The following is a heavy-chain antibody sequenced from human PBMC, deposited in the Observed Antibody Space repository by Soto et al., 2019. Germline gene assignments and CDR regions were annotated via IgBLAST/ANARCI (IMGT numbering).Heavy chain of an antibody. CDR1: GFTFYNAW. Sequence: LRLSCAASGFTFYNAWMSWVRQAPGKGLEWVGRIKSKANGGTTNYAAPVKGGFTISRDDSKNTLYLQMNSLKIEDTAVYYCTTDDPINRSWGQGTLVTVSS. CDR3: TTDDPINRS. J-gene: IGHJ5*02. CDR2: IKSKANGGTT. V-gene: IGHV3-15*01.